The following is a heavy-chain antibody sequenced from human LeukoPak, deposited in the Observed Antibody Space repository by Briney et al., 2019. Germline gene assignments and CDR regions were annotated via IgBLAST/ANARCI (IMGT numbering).Heavy chain of an antibody. CDR2: IYYSGST. Sequence: SETLSLTCTVSGGSISSYYWSWIRQPPGKGLEWIGYIYYSGSTNYNPSLKSRVTISVDTSKNQFSLKLSSVTAADTAVYYCAGVFSTVTPTLFYYYGMDVWGQGTTVTVSS. CDR1: GGSISSYY. J-gene: IGHJ6*02. D-gene: IGHD4-17*01. V-gene: IGHV4-59*08. CDR3: AGVFSTVTPTLFYYYGMDV.